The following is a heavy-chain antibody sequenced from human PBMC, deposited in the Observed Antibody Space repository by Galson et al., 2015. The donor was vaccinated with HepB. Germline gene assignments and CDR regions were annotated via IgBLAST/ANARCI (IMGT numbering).Heavy chain of an antibody. D-gene: IGHD6-19*01. CDR2: LAYDESYR. V-gene: IGHV3-30*03. Sequence: SLRLSCAASGFTFRNYGMHWVRQAPGKGLEWVAILAYDESYRYYADSVKGRLTISRDNSKNTLYLQMNSLRAEDTAVYYCASGRGYSSGCWDWGQGTLVTVSS. CDR1: GFTFRNYG. J-gene: IGHJ4*02. CDR3: ASGRGYSSGCWD.